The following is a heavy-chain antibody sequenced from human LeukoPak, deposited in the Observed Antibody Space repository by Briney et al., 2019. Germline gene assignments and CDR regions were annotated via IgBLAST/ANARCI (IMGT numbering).Heavy chain of an antibody. Sequence: GASVKVSCKASGYTFTSYGISWVRQAPGQGLEWMGWISAYNGNTNYAQKLQGRVTMTTDTSTSTAYMELRSLRSDDTAVYYCARDLVTPEVRDAFDIWGQGTMVTVSS. CDR3: ARDLVTPEVRDAFDI. CDR1: GYTFTSYG. CDR2: ISAYNGNT. V-gene: IGHV1-18*01. D-gene: IGHD4-23*01. J-gene: IGHJ3*02.